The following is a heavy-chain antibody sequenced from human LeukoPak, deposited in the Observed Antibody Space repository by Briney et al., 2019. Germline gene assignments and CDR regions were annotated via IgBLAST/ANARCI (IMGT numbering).Heavy chain of an antibody. CDR1: GGSISSGDYY. CDR3: ATVECGDYCRYWYFDL. CDR2: IYYSGST. D-gene: IGHD4-17*01. Sequence: SETLSLTCTVSGGSISSGDYYWSWIRQPPGKGLEWIGYIYYSGSTYYNPSLKSRVTISVDTSKNQFSLKLSSVTAADTAVYYCATVECGDYCRYWYFDLWGRGTLVTVSS. J-gene: IGHJ2*01. V-gene: IGHV4-30-4*01.